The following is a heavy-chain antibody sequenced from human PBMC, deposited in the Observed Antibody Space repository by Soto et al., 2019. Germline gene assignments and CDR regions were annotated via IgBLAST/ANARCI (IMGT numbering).Heavy chain of an antibody. CDR3: AKARISAAGLDAFDI. CDR2: ISWNSGSI. CDR1: GFTFDDYA. D-gene: IGHD6-13*01. Sequence: SLRLSCAASGFTFDDYAMHWVRQAPGKGLEWVSGISWNSGSIGYADSVKGRFTISRDNAKNSLYLQMNSLRAEDTALYYCAKARISAAGLDAFDIWGQGTMVTVSS. V-gene: IGHV3-9*01. J-gene: IGHJ3*02.